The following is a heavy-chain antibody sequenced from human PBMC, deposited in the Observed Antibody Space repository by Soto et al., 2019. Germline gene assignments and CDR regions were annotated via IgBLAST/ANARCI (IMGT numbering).Heavy chain of an antibody. CDR2: IIPILGIA. CDR3: KYSYGSLFDY. V-gene: IGHV1-69*02. Sequence: QVQLVQSGAEVKKPGSSVKVSCKASGGTFSSYTISWVRQAPGQGLEWMGRIIPILGIANYAQKFQGRVTITADKSTSTAYVELSSLRSEDTDVYYCKYSYGSLFDYWGQGTLVTVSS. CDR1: GGTFSSYT. D-gene: IGHD5-18*01. J-gene: IGHJ4*02.